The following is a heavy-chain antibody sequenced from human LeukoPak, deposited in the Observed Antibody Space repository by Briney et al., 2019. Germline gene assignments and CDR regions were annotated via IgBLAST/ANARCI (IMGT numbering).Heavy chain of an antibody. Sequence: QTGGSLRLSCAASGFTFSSYAMSWVRQAPGKGLEWVSAISGSGASTYYADSVKGRFTISRDNSKNTLYLQMNSLRAEDTAVYYCAKKPPDYVWGSYRYPFYFDYWGQGTLVTVSS. CDR3: AKKPPDYVWGSYRYPFYFDY. V-gene: IGHV3-23*01. CDR1: GFTFSSYA. CDR2: ISGSGAST. J-gene: IGHJ4*02. D-gene: IGHD3-16*02.